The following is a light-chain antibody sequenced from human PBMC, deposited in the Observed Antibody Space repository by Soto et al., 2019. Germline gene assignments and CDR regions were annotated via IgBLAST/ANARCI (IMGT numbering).Light chain of an antibody. Sequence: IQVTQSPSSVSASVGDRVTITCRASQGISSYLAWYQQKPGKAPKLLIYAASTLQSGVPSRFSGSGSGTDFTLTISCLQSEDFATYYCQQYYSYPWTFGQGTKVDIK. CDR1: QGISSY. CDR3: QQYYSYPWT. J-gene: IGKJ1*01. CDR2: AAS. V-gene: IGKV1-8*01.